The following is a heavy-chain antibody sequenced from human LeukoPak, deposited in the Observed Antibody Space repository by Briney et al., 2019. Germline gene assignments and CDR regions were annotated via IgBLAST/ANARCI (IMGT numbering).Heavy chain of an antibody. J-gene: IGHJ3*02. CDR2: IYHSGNA. V-gene: IGHV4-38-2*01. D-gene: IGHD1-26*01. CDR3: ARALVRAFDI. CDR1: GYAISSGYY. Sequence: PSQTLSLTCDVSGYAISSGYYWSWIRQSPGKGLEWIGNIYHSGNAYYNPSLKSRVTISVDTSKNRFSLKLSSMSAADTAMYYCARALVRAFDIWGQGTTVTVSS.